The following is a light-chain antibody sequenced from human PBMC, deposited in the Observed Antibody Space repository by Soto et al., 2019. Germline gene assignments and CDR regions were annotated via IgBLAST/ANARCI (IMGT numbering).Light chain of an antibody. J-gene: IGKJ5*01. V-gene: IGKV3-15*01. CDR1: QSVGGN. CDR3: QQSNDWRSIT. CDR2: DAS. Sequence: EIVMTQSPATLSVSPWERATLSCRASQSVGGNLAWYQQRPGQAPRLLIFDASTRATGIPARFSGSGSGTEFTLSISSLQSEDSAVYYCQQSNDWRSITFGQGTRLEIK.